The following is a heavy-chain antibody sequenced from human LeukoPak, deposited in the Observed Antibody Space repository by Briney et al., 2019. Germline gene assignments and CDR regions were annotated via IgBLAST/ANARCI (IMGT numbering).Heavy chain of an antibody. V-gene: IGHV3-30*04. D-gene: IGHD5-12*01. Sequence: GGSLRLSCAASQFTLSYYAMHWVRQAPGKGLEWVALISPDGTNQYYAHSVKGRFTISRDSRKNTLYLQMDSLKPEDTAVYYCATSTRGYTYTLDYWGQGTLVTVSS. CDR1: QFTLSYYA. CDR3: ATSTRGYTYTLDY. J-gene: IGHJ4*02. CDR2: ISPDGTNQ.